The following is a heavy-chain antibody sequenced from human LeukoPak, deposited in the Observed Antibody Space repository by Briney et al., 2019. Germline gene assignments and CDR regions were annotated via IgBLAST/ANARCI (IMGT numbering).Heavy chain of an antibody. D-gene: IGHD3-10*01. J-gene: IGHJ4*02. V-gene: IGHV1-18*01. CDR2: ISAYNGNT. Sequence: ASVKVSCKASGYTFSAYCMHWVRQAPGQGLEWMGWISAYNGNTNYAQKLQGRVTMTTDTSTSTAYMELRSLRSDDTAVYYCAREVLWFGESYFDYWGQGTLVTVSS. CDR1: GYTFSAYC. CDR3: AREVLWFGESYFDY.